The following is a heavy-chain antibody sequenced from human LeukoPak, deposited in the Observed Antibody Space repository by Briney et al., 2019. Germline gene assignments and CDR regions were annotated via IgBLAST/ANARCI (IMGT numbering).Heavy chain of an antibody. CDR1: GLNFDDSA. CDR3: AKESGKFDY. J-gene: IGHJ4*02. V-gene: IGHV3-43*02. CDR2: ISADGGST. Sequence: GGSLRLSCVASGLNFDDSAMHWARQAPGKGLEWVSLISADGGSTFSADSVKGRFSISRDNSKNSLYLQMNSLRSEDTAMYYCAKESGKFDYWGQGTLSPSPQ.